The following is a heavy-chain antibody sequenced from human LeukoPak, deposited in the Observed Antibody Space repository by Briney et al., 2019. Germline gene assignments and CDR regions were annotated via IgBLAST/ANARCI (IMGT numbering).Heavy chain of an antibody. D-gene: IGHD6-19*01. CDR1: GFTFSSYA. J-gene: IGHJ4*02. CDR3: AKSLRYTSGWFLFDY. V-gene: IGHV3-23*01. Sequence: GGSLRLSCAASGFTFSSYAMSWVRQAPGKGLEWVSAISGSGGSTYYADSVKGRFTISRDNPKNTLSLQMSSLRAEDTAIYYCAKSLRYTSGWFLFDYWGQGTLVTVSS. CDR2: ISGSGGST.